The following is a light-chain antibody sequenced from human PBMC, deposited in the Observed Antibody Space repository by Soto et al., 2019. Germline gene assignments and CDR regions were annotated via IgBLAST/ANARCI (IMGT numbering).Light chain of an antibody. J-gene: IGKJ4*01. Sequence: DIQMTQSPSSLSASVGDRVTITCRASQSISSSLNGYQQKPGKPPPLLSYTASTLHSGVPSRFSGSRSGTDFTLTISSLQPEDFATYDWQQSYNPPLTFGRGTNVE. V-gene: IGKV1-39*01. CDR1: QSISSS. CDR3: QQSYNPPLT. CDR2: TAS.